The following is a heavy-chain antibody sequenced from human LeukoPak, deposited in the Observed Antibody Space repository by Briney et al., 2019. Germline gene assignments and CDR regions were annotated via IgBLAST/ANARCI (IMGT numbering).Heavy chain of an antibody. CDR1: GYTFTIYY. CDR3: ARDLGYGSGSPPDY. Sequence: ASVTVSFKASGYTFTIYYMHWVRQAPGQGLEGMGIINPSGGSTSYAQKFQGRVTMTRDMSTSTVYMELSSLRSEDTAVYYCARDLGYGSGSPPDYWGQGTLVTVSS. D-gene: IGHD3-10*01. J-gene: IGHJ4*02. V-gene: IGHV1-46*01. CDR2: INPSGGST.